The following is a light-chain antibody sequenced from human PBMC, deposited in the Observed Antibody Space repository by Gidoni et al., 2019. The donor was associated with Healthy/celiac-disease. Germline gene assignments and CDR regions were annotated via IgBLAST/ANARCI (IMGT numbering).Light chain of an antibody. CDR2: EVS. V-gene: IGLV2-23*02. CDR1: SSDVGSYNL. Sequence: QSALTQPASVSASPGQSITISCPGTSSDVGSYNLVSWYQQQPGKAPKLMIYEVSKRPSGVSNRFSGSKSGNTASRTISGLQAEDEADYYCCSYAGSSTLVFGGGTKLTVL. J-gene: IGLJ2*01. CDR3: CSYAGSSTLV.